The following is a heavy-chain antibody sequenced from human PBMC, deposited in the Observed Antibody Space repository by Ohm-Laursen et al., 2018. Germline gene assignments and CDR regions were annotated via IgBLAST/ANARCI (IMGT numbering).Heavy chain of an antibody. Sequence: GTLSLTCTVSGVSISSFYWSWIRQPPGKGLECIGYIYYSGSTNSNPSLKSRVTISVDTSKNQFSLKLSSITAADTAVYYCARIGQYIIWGQGTLVTVSS. CDR1: GVSISSFY. CDR2: IYYSGST. J-gene: IGHJ4*02. CDR3: ARIGQYII. V-gene: IGHV4-59*01. D-gene: IGHD3-10*01.